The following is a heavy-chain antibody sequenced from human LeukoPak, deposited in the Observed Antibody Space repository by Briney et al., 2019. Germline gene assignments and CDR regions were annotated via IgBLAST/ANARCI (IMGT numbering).Heavy chain of an antibody. V-gene: IGHV4-59*08. Sequence: PSETLSLTCTVSGGSLSSYYWSWIRQPPGKGLEWSGYIYYSGSTNYNPSLKSGVTISVDTSKNHCSLKLSSVTAADTGMYYCARTNGTVWFDPWGQGTLVTVSS. D-gene: IGHD1-1*01. J-gene: IGHJ5*02. CDR2: IYYSGST. CDR3: ARTNGTVWFDP. CDR1: GGSLSSYY.